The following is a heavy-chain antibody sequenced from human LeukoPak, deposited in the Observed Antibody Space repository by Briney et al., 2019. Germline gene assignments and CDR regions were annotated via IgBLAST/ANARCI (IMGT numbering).Heavy chain of an antibody. CDR1: GFTFSSSW. V-gene: IGHV3-7*01. D-gene: IGHD3-10*01. Sequence: GGSLRLSCAASGFTFSSSWMTWVRQAPGKGLEWVACIREDGSKKTSVDSVRGRFTISRDNAKNSVYLQMDSLRAEDTAVYYCARGPANGPAFDYWGQGTLVSVSS. CDR3: ARGPANGPAFDY. CDR2: IREDGSKK. J-gene: IGHJ4*02.